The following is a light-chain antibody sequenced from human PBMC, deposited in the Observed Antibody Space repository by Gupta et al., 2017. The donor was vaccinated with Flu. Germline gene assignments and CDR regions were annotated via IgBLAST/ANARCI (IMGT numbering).Light chain of an antibody. CDR1: ALPKQY. CDR2: KDT. V-gene: IGLV3-25*03. CDR3: QSTDSSGAYDV. J-gene: IGLJ1*01. Sequence: SYELTQPPSVSVSPGQTARITCSGDALPKQYAYWYQQKSGQAPVLVIYKDTERPSGIPERFSGSSSGTTVTLTINGVQTEDEADYYCQSTDSSGAYDVFGTGTKVTVL.